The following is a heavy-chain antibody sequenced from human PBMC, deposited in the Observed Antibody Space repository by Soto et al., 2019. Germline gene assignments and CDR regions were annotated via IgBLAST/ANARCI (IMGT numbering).Heavy chain of an antibody. J-gene: IGHJ6*02. V-gene: IGHV4-34*01. CDR2: INHSGST. Sequence: LSETLSLTCAVYGGSFSGYYWSWIRQPPGKGLEWIGEINHSGSTNYNPSLKSRVTISVDTSKNQFSLKLSSVTAADTAVYYCARLSFVRIFGVVITHYYYYYGMDGWGQGTTVTVSS. D-gene: IGHD3-3*01. CDR3: ARLSFVRIFGVVITHYYYYYGMDG. CDR1: GGSFSGYY.